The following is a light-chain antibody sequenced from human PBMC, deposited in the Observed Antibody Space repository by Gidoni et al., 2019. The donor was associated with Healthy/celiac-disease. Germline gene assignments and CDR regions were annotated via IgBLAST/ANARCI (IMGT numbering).Light chain of an antibody. CDR3: AAWDDSLSGRV. CDR2: RNN. CDR1: SSNIGSNY. V-gene: IGLV1-47*01. Sequence: QPVLTPPPSASGTPRQRVTISCSGSSSNIGSNYVYWYQQLPGTAPKLLIYRNNQRPSGVPDRFSGSKSGTSASLAISGLRSEDEADYYCAAWDDSLSGRVFGGGTKLTVL. J-gene: IGLJ3*02.